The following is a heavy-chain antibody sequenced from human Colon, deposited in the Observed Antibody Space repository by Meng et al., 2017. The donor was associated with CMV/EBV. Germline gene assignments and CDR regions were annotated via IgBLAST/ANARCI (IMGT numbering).Heavy chain of an antibody. D-gene: IGHD2-15*01. J-gene: IGHJ4*02. CDR3: ARGKTRFCGGDNCYSE. V-gene: IGHV3-43*01. CDR2: ITSEGDST. Sequence: GGSLRLSCAGSGFTFGDYTIHWVRQVPGKGLEWVSVITSEGDSTYYADSVRGRFTVSRDNAKNSLYLQMNSLRAEDTAVYYCARGKTRFCGGDNCYSEWGQGALVTVSS. CDR1: GFTFGDYT.